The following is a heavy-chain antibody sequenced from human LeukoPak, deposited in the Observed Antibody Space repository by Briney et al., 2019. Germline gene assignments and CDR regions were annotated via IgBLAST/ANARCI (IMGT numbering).Heavy chain of an antibody. J-gene: IGHJ4*02. Sequence: SGGSLRLSCAASGFTFRNCAMSWVRQAPGKGLEWVSGISGTGYNTYYADSVKGRFTISRDNSKNTLYLQMNSLGAEDTAVYYCAKHVSGSLFHFDYWGQRTLVTVSS. D-gene: IGHD3-10*01. CDR2: ISGTGYNT. CDR1: GFTFRNCA. V-gene: IGHV3-23*01. CDR3: AKHVSGSLFHFDY.